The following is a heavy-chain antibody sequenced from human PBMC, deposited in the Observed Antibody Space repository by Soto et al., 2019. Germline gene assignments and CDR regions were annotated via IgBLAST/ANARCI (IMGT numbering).Heavy chain of an antibody. D-gene: IGHD1-26*01. V-gene: IGHV4-31*03. J-gene: IGHJ4*02. CDR3: ARGGGSYYATGNFDY. CDR2: IYYSGST. CDR1: GGSISSGGYY. Sequence: SETLSLTCTVSGGSISSGGYYWSWIRQHPGKGLEWIGYIYYSGSTYYNPSLKSRVTISVDTSKNQFSLKLSSVTAADTAVYYCARGGGSYYATGNFDYWGQGALVTVSS.